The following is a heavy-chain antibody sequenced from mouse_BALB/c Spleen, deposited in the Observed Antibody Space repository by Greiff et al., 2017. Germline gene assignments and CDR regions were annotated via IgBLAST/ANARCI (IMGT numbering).Heavy chain of an antibody. CDR3: ARRGYDYDWFAY. CDR2: IDTETGNT. Sequence: VQLQQSGAELVKPGASVKLSCTASGFNFKDTYMHWVKQRPEKGLEWIGSIDTETGNTKYDPKFQGKATITADTSSNTAYLHLSSLTSEDTAVYYCARRGYDYDWFAYWGQGTLVTVSS. CDR1: GFNFKDTY. D-gene: IGHD2-4*01. J-gene: IGHJ3*01. V-gene: IGHV14-3*02.